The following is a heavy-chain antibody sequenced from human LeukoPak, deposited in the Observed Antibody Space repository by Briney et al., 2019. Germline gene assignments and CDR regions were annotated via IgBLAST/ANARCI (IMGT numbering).Heavy chain of an antibody. Sequence: GGSLRLSCAASGFTFSNYAMSWVRQAPGKGLEWVSAISGSGGSTYYADSVKGRFTISRDNSKNTLYLQMNSLRAEDTAVYYCAKDDTRAYYYDSSGYYLVDYWGQGTLVTVFS. CDR3: AKDDTRAYYYDSSGYYLVDY. D-gene: IGHD3-22*01. CDR2: ISGSGGST. J-gene: IGHJ4*02. V-gene: IGHV3-23*01. CDR1: GFTFSNYA.